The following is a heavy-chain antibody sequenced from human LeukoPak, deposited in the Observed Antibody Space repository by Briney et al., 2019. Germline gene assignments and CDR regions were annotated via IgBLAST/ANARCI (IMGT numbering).Heavy chain of an antibody. V-gene: IGHV3-74*01. J-gene: IGHJ5*02. CDR2: INSDGSST. CDR1: GFTFSSYW. D-gene: IGHD2-2*01. CDR3: ARGVGYCSSTSCYWWFDP. Sequence: PGGSLRLSCAASGFTFSSYWMHWVRQAPGKGLVWVSRINSDGSSTSYADSVKGRCTISRDNAKNTLYLQMNSLRAEDTAVYYCARGVGYCSSTSCYWWFDPWGQGTLVTVSS.